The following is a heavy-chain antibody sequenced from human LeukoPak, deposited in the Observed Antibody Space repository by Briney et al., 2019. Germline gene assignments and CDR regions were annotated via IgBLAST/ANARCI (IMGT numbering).Heavy chain of an antibody. D-gene: IGHD3-22*01. Sequence: RQPXGXGXXWXXEINHSGSTNYTPSLKSRVIISVDTSKNQFSLKLSSVTAADTAVYYCARGRTYYYDSSGYYGSDYWGQGTLVTVSS. CDR2: INHSGST. J-gene: IGHJ4*02. V-gene: IGHV4-34*01. CDR3: ARGRTYYYDSSGYYGSDY.